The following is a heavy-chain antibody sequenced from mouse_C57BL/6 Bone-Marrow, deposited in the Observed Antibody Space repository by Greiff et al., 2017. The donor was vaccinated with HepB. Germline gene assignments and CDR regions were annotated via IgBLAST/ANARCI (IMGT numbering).Heavy chain of an antibody. CDR1: GFTFTDYY. D-gene: IGHD1-1*01. Sequence: EVKLVESGGGLVQPGASLRLSCAASGFTFTDYYMRWVRQPPGKALEWMALIRNKANGNTTEYTVSVKGRFTISRDNSQNILDLQMNTMRAEDSSTYNCVKAVRPHYYSSSYYWYFDVWGTGTTVTVSS. J-gene: IGHJ1*03. CDR3: VKAVRPHYYSSSYYWYFDV. V-gene: IGHV7-4*01. CDR2: IRNKANGNTT.